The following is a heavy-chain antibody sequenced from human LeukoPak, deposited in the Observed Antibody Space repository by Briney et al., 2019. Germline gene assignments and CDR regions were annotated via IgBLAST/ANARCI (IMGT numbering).Heavy chain of an antibody. V-gene: IGHV3-74*01. J-gene: IGHJ6*02. CDR3: ARYYYDSSGDYGMDV. D-gene: IGHD3-22*01. Sequence: GGSLRLSCAASGFTFSSYWMHWVRQAPGKGLVWVSRINSDGSSTSYADSVKGRFTTSRDNAKNTLYLQMNSLRAEDTAVYYCARYYYDSSGDYGMDVWGQGTTVTVS. CDR2: INSDGSST. CDR1: GFTFSSYW.